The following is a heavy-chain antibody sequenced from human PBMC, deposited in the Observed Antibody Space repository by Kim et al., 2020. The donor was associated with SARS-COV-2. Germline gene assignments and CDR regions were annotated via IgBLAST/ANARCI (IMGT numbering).Heavy chain of an antibody. Sequence: GGSLRLSCAASGFTFSDYYMSWIRQAPGKGLEWVSYISSSSSYTNYADSVKGRFTISRDNAKNSLYLQMNSLRAEDTAVYYWASSLGYGDYGRGQGTMVTVSS. CDR1: GFTFSDYY. J-gene: IGHJ3*01. V-gene: IGHV3-11*03. CDR3: ASSLGYGDYG. CDR2: ISSSSSYT. D-gene: IGHD4-17*01.